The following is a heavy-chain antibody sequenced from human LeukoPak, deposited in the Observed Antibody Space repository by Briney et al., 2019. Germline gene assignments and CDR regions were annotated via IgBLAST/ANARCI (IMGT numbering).Heavy chain of an antibody. CDR1: GFTFNTYN. CDR3: ARNPYYYGSGGHFEY. V-gene: IGHV3-21*04. CDR2: ISSSSSYI. D-gene: IGHD3-10*01. Sequence: GGSLRLSCAASGFTFNTYNMNWVRQAPGKGLEWVSSISSSSSYIYYADSVKGRFTISRDNAKNSLYLQMNSLRAEDTAVYYCARNPYYYGSGGHFEYWGQGTLVTVSS. J-gene: IGHJ4*02.